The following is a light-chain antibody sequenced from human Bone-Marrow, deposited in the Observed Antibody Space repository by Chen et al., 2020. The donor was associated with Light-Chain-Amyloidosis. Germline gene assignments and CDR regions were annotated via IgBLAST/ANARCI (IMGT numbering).Light chain of an antibody. CDR1: QDIGDL. CDR3: QHYKIYTFT. J-gene: IGKJ2*01. CDR2: SAS. V-gene: IGKV1-5*03. Sequence: DIRMTQSPSTLSASVGEGVTITCRASQDIGDLLAWFQQKPGRAPNLLIYSASNLESWVPSRFTGSGSGTYFTLTISSLQPDDFATYFCQHYKIYTFTLGPGTKL.